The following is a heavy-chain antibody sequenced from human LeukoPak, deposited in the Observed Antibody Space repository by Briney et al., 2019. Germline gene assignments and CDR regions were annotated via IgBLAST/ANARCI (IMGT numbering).Heavy chain of an antibody. Sequence: GGSLRLSCAASGFTFSSYAMSWVRQAPGKGLEWVSAISGSGGSTYYADSVKGRFTISRDNSKNTLYLQMNSLRAEDTAVYYCVKDLEGRYFDWVPIGYWGQGTLVTVSS. V-gene: IGHV3-23*01. CDR1: GFTFSSYA. CDR2: ISGSGGST. CDR3: VKDLEGRYFDWVPIGY. J-gene: IGHJ4*02. D-gene: IGHD3-9*01.